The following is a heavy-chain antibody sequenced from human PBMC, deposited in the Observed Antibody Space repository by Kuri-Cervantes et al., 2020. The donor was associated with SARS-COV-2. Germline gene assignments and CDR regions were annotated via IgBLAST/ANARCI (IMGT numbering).Heavy chain of an antibody. Sequence: GESLKISCAASGFIVSSSYMSWVRQAPGKGLEWVSIIYAGGGTYYADSVKGQFTISRDISKNTVFLQMNRLRPEDTAVYYCARSCTYARCSEYFQHWGQGTPVTVSS. CDR2: IYAGGGT. D-gene: IGHD2-8*01. J-gene: IGHJ1*01. V-gene: IGHV3-66*02. CDR1: GFIVSSSY. CDR3: ARSCTYARCSEYFQH.